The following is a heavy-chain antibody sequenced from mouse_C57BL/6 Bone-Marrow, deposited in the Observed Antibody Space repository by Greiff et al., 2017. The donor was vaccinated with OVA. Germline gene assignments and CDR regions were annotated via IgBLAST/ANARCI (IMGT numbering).Heavy chain of an antibody. Sequence: QVQLKQSGAELVRPGASVTLSCKASGYTFTDYEMHWVKQTPVHGLEWIGAIDPETGGTAYNQKFKGKALLTAAKSSSTAYMELRSLTSEDSAVYYCTRGYSNYYAMDYWGQGTSVTVSS. J-gene: IGHJ4*01. CDR1: GYTFTDYE. CDR2: IDPETGGT. CDR3: TRGYSNYYAMDY. D-gene: IGHD2-5*01. V-gene: IGHV1-15*01.